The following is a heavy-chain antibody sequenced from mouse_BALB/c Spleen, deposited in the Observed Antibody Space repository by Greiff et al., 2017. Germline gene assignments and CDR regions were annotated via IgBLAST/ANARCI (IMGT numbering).Heavy chain of an antibody. CDR1: GYSITSDYA. D-gene: IGHD1-1*01. Sequence: EVKLVESGPGLVKPSQSLSLTCTVTGYSITSDYAWNWIRQFPGNKLEWMGYISYSGSTSYNPSLKSRISITRDTSKNQFFLQLNSVTTEDTATYYCARSPIYYYGSHYYAMDYWGQGTSVTVSS. CDR3: ARSPIYYYGSHYYAMDY. J-gene: IGHJ4*01. V-gene: IGHV3-2*02. CDR2: ISYSGST.